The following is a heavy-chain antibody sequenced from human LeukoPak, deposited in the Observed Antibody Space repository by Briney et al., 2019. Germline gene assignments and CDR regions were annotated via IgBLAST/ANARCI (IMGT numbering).Heavy chain of an antibody. J-gene: IGHJ4*02. V-gene: IGHV3-15*01. D-gene: IGHD3-22*01. CDR1: GFTFSNAW. CDR2: IKSKTDGGTT. CDR3: TTTDYYDSRSFDY. Sequence: PGGSLRLSCAASGFTFSNAWMSWVRQAPGKGLEWVGRIKSKTDGGTTDYAAPVKGRFTISRDDSKNTLYLQMNSLKTEDTAVYYCTTTDYYDSRSFDYWGQGTLVTVSS.